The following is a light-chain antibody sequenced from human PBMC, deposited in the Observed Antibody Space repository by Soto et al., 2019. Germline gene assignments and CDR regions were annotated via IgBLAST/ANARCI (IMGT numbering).Light chain of an antibody. J-gene: IGKJ1*01. CDR1: QSISLY. V-gene: IGKV1-39*01. Sequence: DIQMTQSPSSLSASVGDRATITCRASQSISLYLNWYQQKPGKPPKFLIYGASSLHSGVPSRFSGSGSGTDFILTISRLQADDLAYYCCQQSSSTPWTFGQGTKVEIK. CDR2: GAS. CDR3: QQSSSTPWT.